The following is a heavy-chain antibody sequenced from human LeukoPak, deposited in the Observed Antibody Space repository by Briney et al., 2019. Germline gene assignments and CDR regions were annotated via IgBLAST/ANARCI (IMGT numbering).Heavy chain of an antibody. J-gene: IGHJ2*01. V-gene: IGHV1-18*01. Sequence: GASVNVSCKASGSTFTSDGISWVRQAPGQGLEWMGWISAYNGNTNYAQKLQGRVTMTTDTSTSTAYMELRSLRSDDTAVYYCARGPVSGSYINWYFDLWGRGTLVTVSS. D-gene: IGHD3-3*01. CDR2: ISAYNGNT. CDR1: GSTFTSDG. CDR3: ARGPVSGSYINWYFDL.